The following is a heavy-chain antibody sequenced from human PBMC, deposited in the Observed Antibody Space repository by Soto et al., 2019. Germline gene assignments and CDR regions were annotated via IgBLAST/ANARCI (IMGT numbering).Heavy chain of an antibody. CDR1: GGSFSGYY. CDR3: ARSYDILTGYYYY. V-gene: IGHV4-34*01. D-gene: IGHD3-9*01. J-gene: IGHJ4*02. Sequence: SETLSLTCAVYGGSFSGYYWGWIRQPPGKGLEWIGEINHSGSTNYNPSLKSRVTISVDTSKNQFSLKLSSVTAADTAVYYCARSYDILTGYYYYWGQGTLVTVSS. CDR2: INHSGST.